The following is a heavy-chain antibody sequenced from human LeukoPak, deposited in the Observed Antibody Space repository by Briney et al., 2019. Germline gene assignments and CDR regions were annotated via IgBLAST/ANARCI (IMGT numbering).Heavy chain of an antibody. V-gene: IGHV3-30*18. CDR3: AKGAKHFDY. CDR1: GFAFSSYG. CDR2: ISYDGSNK. Sequence: GGSLRLSCAASGFAFSSYGMHWVRQAPGKGLEWVAVISYDGSNKYYADSVKGRSTISRDNSKNTLYLQMNSLRAEDTAVYYCAKGAKHFDYWGQGTLVTVSS. J-gene: IGHJ4*02. D-gene: IGHD2-21*01.